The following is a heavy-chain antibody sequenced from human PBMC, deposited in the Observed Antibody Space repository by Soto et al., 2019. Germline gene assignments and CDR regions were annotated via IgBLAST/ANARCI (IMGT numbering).Heavy chain of an antibody. CDR2: FDPEDGET. J-gene: IGHJ4*02. V-gene: IGHV1-24*01. CDR1: GYTLTELS. Sequence: GASVKVSCKVSGYTLTELSMHWVRQAPGKGLEWMGGFDPEDGETIYAQNFQGRVTMTEDTSTDTAYMELSSLRSEDTAVYYCATLSNPTGYSSSFGYWGQGTLVTVSS. D-gene: IGHD6-13*01. CDR3: ATLSNPTGYSSSFGY.